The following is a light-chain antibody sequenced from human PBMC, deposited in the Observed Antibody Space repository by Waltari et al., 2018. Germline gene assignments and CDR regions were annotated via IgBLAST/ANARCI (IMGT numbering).Light chain of an antibody. V-gene: IGLV1-40*01. J-gene: IGLJ2*01. Sequence: QSVLTQPPSVSGAPGPRVTISCTGSSSNIGAGYDVPWSQQVPVTAPKLLIYHNSNRPSGVPDRFSGSKSGTSASLAITGLLAEDEADYYCQSFDSSLNAVLFGGGTKLTVL. CDR1: SSNIGAGYD. CDR2: HNS. CDR3: QSFDSSLNAVL.